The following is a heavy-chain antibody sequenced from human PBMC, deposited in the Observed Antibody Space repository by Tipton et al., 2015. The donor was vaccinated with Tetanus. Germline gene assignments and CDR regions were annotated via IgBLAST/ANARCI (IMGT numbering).Heavy chain of an antibody. J-gene: IGHJ4*02. CDR3: AREGGVYDSSGYYLIFDY. V-gene: IGHV3-30*04. Sequence: SLRLSCAASGFTFSLYAMNWVRQAPGKGLEWVAVISYDGSNKYYADSVKGRFTISRDNSKNTLYLQMNSLRAEDTAVYYCAREGGVYDSSGYYLIFDYWGQGTLVTVSS. CDR1: GFTFSLYA. CDR2: ISYDGSNK. D-gene: IGHD3-22*01.